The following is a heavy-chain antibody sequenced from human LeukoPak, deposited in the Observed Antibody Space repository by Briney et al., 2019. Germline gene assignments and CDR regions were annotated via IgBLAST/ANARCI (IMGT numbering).Heavy chain of an antibody. CDR1: GDSVSINSAA. J-gene: IGHJ4*02. Sequence: SQTLSLTCAISGDSVSINSAAWNWIRQSPSRGLEWLGRTYQRSKWYNDYAVSVKSRITINPDISKNQFSLQLNSVTPEDTAVYYCAKRSPGYCSSTSCLYYFDYWGQGTLVTVSS. CDR3: AKRSPGYCSSTSCLYYFDY. CDR2: TYQRSKWYN. V-gene: IGHV6-1*01. D-gene: IGHD2-2*01.